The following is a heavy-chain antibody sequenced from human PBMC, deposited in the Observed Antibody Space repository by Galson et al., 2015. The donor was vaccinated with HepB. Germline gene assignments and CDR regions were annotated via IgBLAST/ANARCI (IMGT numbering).Heavy chain of an antibody. Sequence: SLRLSCAASGFTVSSNYMSWVRQAPGKGLEWVSVIYSAGPPYYADSVRGRFTISRDSSKNTLYLQMNLVKDDDSAVYYCVRDRRAYWFDPWGQGTLVTVSS. V-gene: IGHV3-66*01. CDR2: IYSAGPP. CDR3: VRDRRAYWFDP. CDR1: GFTVSSNY. J-gene: IGHJ5*02.